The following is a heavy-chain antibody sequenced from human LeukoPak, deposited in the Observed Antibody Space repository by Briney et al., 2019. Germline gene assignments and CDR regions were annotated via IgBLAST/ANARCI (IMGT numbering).Heavy chain of an antibody. D-gene: IGHD6-13*01. CDR1: GYTFINNW. CDR2: MTPYSGDT. J-gene: IGHJ3*02. CDR3: ARGPAAVGRAFDI. Sequence: ASVKVSCKASGYTFINNWMHWVRQAPGQGLEWMGWMTPYSGDTGYAQKFQGRVTMTRDTSISTAYMEVKSLTSEDTAIYFCARGPAAVGRAFDIWGPGTIVSVSS. V-gene: IGHV1-8*02.